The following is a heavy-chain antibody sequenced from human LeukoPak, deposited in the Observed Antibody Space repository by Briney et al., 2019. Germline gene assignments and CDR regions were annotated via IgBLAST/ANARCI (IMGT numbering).Heavy chain of an antibody. Sequence: ASVKVSCKASGYTFIGYYMHWVRQAPGQGLEWMGWINPNSGGTNYAQKFQGRVTMTRDTSISTAYMELSRLRSDDTAVYYCARVSGSYYYYGMDVWGQGTTVTVSS. CDR3: ARVSGSYYYYGMDV. V-gene: IGHV1-2*02. D-gene: IGHD1-26*01. J-gene: IGHJ6*02. CDR1: GYTFIGYY. CDR2: INPNSGGT.